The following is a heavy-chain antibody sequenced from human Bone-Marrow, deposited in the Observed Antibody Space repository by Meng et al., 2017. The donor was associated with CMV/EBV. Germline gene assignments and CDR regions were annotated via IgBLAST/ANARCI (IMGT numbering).Heavy chain of an antibody. D-gene: IGHD2-2*02. CDR1: GFTVSSNY. J-gene: IGHJ2*01. Sequence: GGSLRLSCAASGFTVSSNYMSWVRQAPGKGLEWVSVIYGGGNTYYADSVKGRFTISRDNSKNTLYLQMNSLRAEDTAVYYCASSPPYCSSTSCYNVAYWYFDLWGRGTLVTVSS. CDR3: ASSPPYCSSTSCYNVAYWYFDL. V-gene: IGHV3-66*02. CDR2: IYGGGNT.